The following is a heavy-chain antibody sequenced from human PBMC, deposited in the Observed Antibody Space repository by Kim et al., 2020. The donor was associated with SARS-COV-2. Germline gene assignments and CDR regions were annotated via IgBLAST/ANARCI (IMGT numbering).Heavy chain of an antibody. CDR2: IYSGGSST. D-gene: IGHD3-22*01. V-gene: IGHV3-23*03. Sequence: GGSLRLSCAASGFTFSSYATSWVRQAPGKGLEWVSVIYSGGSSTYYADSVKGRFTISRDNSKNTLYLQMNSLRAEDTAVYYCAKDRSGYYDSSGYYPFDYWGQGTLVTVSS. J-gene: IGHJ4*02. CDR1: GFTFSSYA. CDR3: AKDRSGYYDSSGYYPFDY.